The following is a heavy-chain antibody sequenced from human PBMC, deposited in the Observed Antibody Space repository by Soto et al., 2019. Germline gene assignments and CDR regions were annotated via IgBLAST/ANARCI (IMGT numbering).Heavy chain of an antibody. CDR2: IISSSSYI. J-gene: IGHJ6*02. CDR3: GSHYGDYYYYGMAV. Sequence: EVQLVESGGGLVKPGGSLRLSCAASGFTFSSYSMNWVRQAPGKGLEWVSSIISSSSYIYYADSVKGRFTISRDNAKKSLYLQMRRLRAEDTGVYYCGSHYGDYYYYGMAVWGQGTTVTVSS. V-gene: IGHV3-21*01. CDR1: GFTFSSYS. D-gene: IGHD4-17*01.